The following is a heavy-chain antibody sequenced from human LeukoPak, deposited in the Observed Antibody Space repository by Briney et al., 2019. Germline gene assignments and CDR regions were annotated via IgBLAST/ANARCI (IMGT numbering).Heavy chain of an antibody. CDR1: GGSFRGYY. CDR3: ARGRPAAIGNWFDP. V-gene: IGHV4-34*01. J-gene: IGHJ5*02. D-gene: IGHD2-2*01. CDR2: INHSGST. Sequence: SETLSLTCAVYGGSFRGYYWSWIRQPPGKGLEWIGEINHSGSTNYNPSLKSRATISVDTSKNQFSLKLSSVTAADTAVYYCARGRPAAIGNWFDPWGQGTLVTVSS.